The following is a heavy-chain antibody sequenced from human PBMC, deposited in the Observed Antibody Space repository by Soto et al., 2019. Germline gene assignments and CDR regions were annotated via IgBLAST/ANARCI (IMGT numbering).Heavy chain of an antibody. D-gene: IGHD6-19*01. J-gene: IGHJ3*02. CDR1: GYTFTRYS. V-gene: IGHV1-18*01. CDR3: ARDSSGWYSFDI. CDR2: ISAYNGNT. Sequence: XSVNVSFKASGYTFTRYSINVLRHAPGQGLEGMGWISAYNGNTHYAQKLQGRVTMPTDTSTSTAYMELRSMRSDDTAVYYCARDSSGWYSFDIWGQGTMVTVSS.